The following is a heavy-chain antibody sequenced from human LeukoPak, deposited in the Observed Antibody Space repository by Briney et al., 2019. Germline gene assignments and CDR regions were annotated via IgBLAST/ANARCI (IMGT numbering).Heavy chain of an antibody. Sequence: GGSLRLSCVASGFTFSAYAMHWVRQAPGKGLEWVAIISYDGNNEYYADSVKGRFTISRDNSKNTLYLQMNSLRAEDTAVYYCARDSYSGSYLDYWGQGTLVTVSS. CDR2: ISYDGNNE. D-gene: IGHD1-26*01. CDR3: ARDSYSGSYLDY. V-gene: IGHV3-30-3*01. CDR1: GFTFSAYA. J-gene: IGHJ4*02.